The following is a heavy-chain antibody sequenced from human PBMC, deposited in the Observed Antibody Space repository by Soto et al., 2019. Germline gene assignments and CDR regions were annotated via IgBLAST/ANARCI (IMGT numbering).Heavy chain of an antibody. V-gene: IGHV3-23*01. CDR3: AVQVAPACSQCPVDY. D-gene: IGHD2-2*01. CDR2: ISGSGGST. Sequence: TGGSLRLSCAASGFTFSSYAMSWVRQAPGKGLEWVSAISGSGGSTYYADSVKGRFTISRDNSKNTLYLQMNSLRAEDTAVYYCAVQVAPACSQCPVDYWGQGTLVTVSS. CDR1: GFTFSSYA. J-gene: IGHJ4*02.